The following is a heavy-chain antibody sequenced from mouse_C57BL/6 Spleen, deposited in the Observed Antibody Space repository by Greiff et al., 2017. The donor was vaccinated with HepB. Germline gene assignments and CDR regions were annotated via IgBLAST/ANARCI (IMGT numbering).Heavy chain of an antibody. CDR2: INPNNGGT. Sequence: VQLQQSGPELVKPGASVKISCKASGYTFTDYYMNWVKQSHGKSLEWIGDINPNNGGTNYNQKFKGKATLTVDKSSSTAYMELRSLTSEDSAVYYCARNGYYLDYWGQGTTLTVSS. D-gene: IGHD2-2*01. CDR1: GYTFTDYY. CDR3: ARNGYYLDY. V-gene: IGHV1-26*01. J-gene: IGHJ2*01.